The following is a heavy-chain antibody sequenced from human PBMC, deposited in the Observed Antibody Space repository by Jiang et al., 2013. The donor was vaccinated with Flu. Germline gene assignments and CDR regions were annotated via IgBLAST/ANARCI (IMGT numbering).Heavy chain of an antibody. Sequence: ISWVRQAPGQGLEWMGGIIPIFGTANYAQKFQGRVTITADKSTSTAYMELSSLRSEDTAVYYCARGATAGGGGDYWGQGTLVTVSS. J-gene: IGHJ4*02. CDR2: IIPIFGTA. CDR3: ARGATAGGGGDY. D-gene: IGHD3-16*01. V-gene: IGHV1-69*06.